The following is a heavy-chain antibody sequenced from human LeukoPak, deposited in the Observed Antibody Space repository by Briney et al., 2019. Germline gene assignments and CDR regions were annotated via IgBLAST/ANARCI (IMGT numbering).Heavy chain of an antibody. J-gene: IGHJ6*03. Sequence: GGSLRLSCATSGFTFSSYSMNWVRQAPGKALEWVSSISSSSLYIYYADSVRGRFTISRDNAKSSLYLQMNSLRAEDTAVYYCAREHYFYYLDAWGKGTTVTVSS. CDR1: GFTFSSYS. CDR2: ISSSSLYI. CDR3: AREHYFYYLDA. V-gene: IGHV3-21*01.